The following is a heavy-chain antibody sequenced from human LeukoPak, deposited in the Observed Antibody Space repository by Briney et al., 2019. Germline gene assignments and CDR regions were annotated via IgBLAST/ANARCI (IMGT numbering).Heavy chain of an antibody. Sequence: GGSLRLSCAASGFTFSDYYMSWIRQAPGKGLEWVSYISSSSSYIYYADSVKGRFTISRDNAKNSLYLQMNSLRAEDTAVYYYARDGGRGPAAISGIPICDYYYYMDVWGKGTTVTVSS. CDR2: ISSSSSYI. V-gene: IGHV3-11*06. CDR1: GFTFSDYY. D-gene: IGHD2-2*01. CDR3: ARDGGRGPAAISGIPICDYYYYMDV. J-gene: IGHJ6*03.